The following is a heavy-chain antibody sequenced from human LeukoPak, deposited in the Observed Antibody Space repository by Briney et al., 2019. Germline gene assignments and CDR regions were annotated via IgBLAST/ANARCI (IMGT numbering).Heavy chain of an antibody. D-gene: IGHD2-21*01. J-gene: IGHJ4*02. CDR1: SGSISGYY. V-gene: IGHV4-4*07. CDR3: ARGGIPDY. CDR2: FYTSGTP. Sequence: PSETLSLTCTVSSGSISGYYWSWLRQPAGRGLEWIGRFYTSGTPIYNPSLKSRVTILVDTSRNQFSLKLTSVTAADTAVYYCARGGIPDYWGQGILVTVSS.